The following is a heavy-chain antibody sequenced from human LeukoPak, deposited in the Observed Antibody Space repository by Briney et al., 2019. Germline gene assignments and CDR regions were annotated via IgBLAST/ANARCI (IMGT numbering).Heavy chain of an antibody. D-gene: IGHD5-18*01. J-gene: IGHJ3*02. CDR2: IKQDGSEK. Sequence: PGGSLRLSCAASGFTFSSYWMNLVRQAPGKGLEWVANIKQDGSEKYYVDAVKGRFTISRDNAKDSLYLQMNSLRAEDTAVYYCARGRYGGAIDIWGQGTMVTVSS. CDR1: GFTFSSYW. CDR3: ARGRYGGAIDI. V-gene: IGHV3-7*01.